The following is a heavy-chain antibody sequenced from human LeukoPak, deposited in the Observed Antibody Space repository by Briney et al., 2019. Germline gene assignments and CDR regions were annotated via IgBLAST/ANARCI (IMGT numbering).Heavy chain of an antibody. V-gene: IGHV4-34*01. CDR1: GGSSSGYY. Sequence: SETLSLTCAVYGGSSSGYYWSWIRQPPGKGLEWIGEINHSGSTNYNPSLKSRVTISVDKSKNQFSLKLSSVTAADTAVYYCARVNTVTFDYWGQGTLVTVSS. CDR3: ARVNTVTFDY. J-gene: IGHJ4*02. CDR2: INHSGST. D-gene: IGHD4-17*01.